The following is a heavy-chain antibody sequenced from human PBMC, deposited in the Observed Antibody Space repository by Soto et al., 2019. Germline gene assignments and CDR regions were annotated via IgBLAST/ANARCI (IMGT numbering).Heavy chain of an antibody. CDR1: GFTFDDYG. V-gene: IGHV3-20*04. CDR3: ASGIVGATTYGMDV. J-gene: IGHJ6*02. Sequence: EVQLVESGGGVVRPGGSLRLSCAASGFTFDDYGLSWVRQAPGKGLEWVSGINWNGGSTRYADSVKGRFTISRDNAKISLYLQMNSLRAEDTALYYCASGIVGATTYGMDVWGQGTTVTVSS. D-gene: IGHD1-26*01. CDR2: INWNGGST.